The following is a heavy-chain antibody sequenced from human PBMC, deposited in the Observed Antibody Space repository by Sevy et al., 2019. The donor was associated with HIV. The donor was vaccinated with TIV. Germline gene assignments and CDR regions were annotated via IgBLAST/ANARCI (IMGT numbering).Heavy chain of an antibody. D-gene: IGHD3-16*01. CDR3: AGDRDYDYIWGTFPYRDY. Sequence: ASVKVSCKASGYTFTSYGISWVRQAPGQGLEWMGWISAYKGNTNYAQKFQGRVTMTTDTSTFTAYMGLRSLRYDDTAVYYCAGDRDYDYIWGTFPYRDYWGQGTLVTVSS. V-gene: IGHV1-18*01. CDR1: GYTFTSYG. CDR2: ISAYKGNT. J-gene: IGHJ4*02.